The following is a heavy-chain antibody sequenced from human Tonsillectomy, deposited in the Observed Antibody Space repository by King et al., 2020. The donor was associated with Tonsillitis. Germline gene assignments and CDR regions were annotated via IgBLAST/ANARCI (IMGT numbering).Heavy chain of an antibody. Sequence: VQLVESGAEVKRPGASVKVSCKASGYTFTGHCLHWVRQAPGQGLEWMGWINPNSGDTDYAQNFQGRVTMTRETSISTAYMEWSRLRSDDTAVYYCARAYYGSGNYPDAFDIWGQGTMVTVSS. CDR2: INPNSGDT. V-gene: IGHV1-2*02. J-gene: IGHJ3*02. CDR3: ARAYYGSGNYPDAFDI. D-gene: IGHD3-10*01. CDR1: GYTFTGHC.